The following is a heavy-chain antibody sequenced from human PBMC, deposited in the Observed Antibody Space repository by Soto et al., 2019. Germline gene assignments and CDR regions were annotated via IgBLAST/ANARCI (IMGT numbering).Heavy chain of an antibody. Sequence: PGGSLRLSCAASGFTFSSYSMNWVRQAPGKGLEWVSSISSSSSYIYYADSVKGRFTISRDNAKNSLYLQMNSLRAEDTAVYYCATYSGSYSPIDPWGQGTLVTVS. CDR1: GFTFSSYS. J-gene: IGHJ5*02. D-gene: IGHD1-26*01. CDR3: ATYSGSYSPIDP. CDR2: ISSSSSYI. V-gene: IGHV3-21*01.